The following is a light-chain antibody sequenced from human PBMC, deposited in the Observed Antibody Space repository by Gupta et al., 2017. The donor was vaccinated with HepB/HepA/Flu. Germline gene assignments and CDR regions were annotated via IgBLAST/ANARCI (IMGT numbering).Light chain of an antibody. CDR2: EVN. J-gene: IGLJ3*02. V-gene: IGLV2-23*02. CDR1: NSDVGSYDL. CDR3: CSDRGSNTWV. Sequence: GTNSDVGSYDLVSWYQQDPGKAPKLIIYEVNNRPAGVATRFSGSKSGKVASLTISGRQPEDETDYYCCSDRGSNTWVFGGGTKLTVL.